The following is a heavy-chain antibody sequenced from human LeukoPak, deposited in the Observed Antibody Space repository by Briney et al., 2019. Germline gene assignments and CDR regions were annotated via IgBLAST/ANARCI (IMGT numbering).Heavy chain of an antibody. V-gene: IGHV4-59*01. CDR1: GASISDYH. Sequence: NPSETLSLTCTVSGASISDYHWSWIRQPPGKGLEWIGYIYYTGSTKYNPSLTSRVTISLDTSKSEFSLKLNSVTAADTAVYYCARDYDSSGVRHFNLLGRGTLVTVSS. CDR2: IYYTGST. J-gene: IGHJ2*01. CDR3: ARDYDSSGVRHFNL. D-gene: IGHD3-22*01.